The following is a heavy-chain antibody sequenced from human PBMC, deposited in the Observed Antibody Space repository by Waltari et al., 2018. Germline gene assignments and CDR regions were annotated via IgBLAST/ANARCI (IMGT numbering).Heavy chain of an antibody. CDR1: GGSISSSSYY. D-gene: IGHD6-19*01. CDR3: ARPTDIAVAAFDI. J-gene: IGHJ3*02. V-gene: IGHV4-39*01. CDR2: SYYSGST. Sequence: QLQLQESGPGLVKPSETLSLTCTVSGGSISSSSYYWGWIRQPPGKGLEWIGSSYYSGSTYYNPSLKSRVTISVDTSKNQFSLKLSSVTAADTAVYYCARPTDIAVAAFDIWGQGTMVTVSS.